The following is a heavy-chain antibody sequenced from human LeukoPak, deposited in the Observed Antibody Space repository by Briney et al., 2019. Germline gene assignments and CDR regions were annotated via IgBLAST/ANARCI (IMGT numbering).Heavy chain of an antibody. CDR3: ARDTPQHLKRFDL. D-gene: IGHD6-13*01. CDR1: GYTLNRFG. V-gene: IGHV1-18*01. J-gene: IGHJ4*02. Sequence: GASVNVSCKASGYTLNRFGISWVRQAPGLGLEWLGWINTYSGKTKIAENFQGRVSMTTDTSTSTVHMELTSLRSDDTAVYFCARDTPQHLKRFDLWGQGTLVTVSS. CDR2: INTYSGKT.